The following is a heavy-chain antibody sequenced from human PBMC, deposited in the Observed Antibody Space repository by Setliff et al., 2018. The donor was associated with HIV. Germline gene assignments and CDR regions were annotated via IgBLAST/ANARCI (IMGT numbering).Heavy chain of an antibody. V-gene: IGHV4-39*01. CDR3: ARYWQQLGAYAFDI. Sequence: SETLSLTCTVSGGSFSSSTYSWGWIRQPPGLGLEWIGSIHSSGTTDYNPSLKSRVAMSVDTSRSQFSLKLTSVTAADTAVYYCARYWQQLGAYAFDIWGQGTMVTVSS. CDR1: GGSFSSSTYS. J-gene: IGHJ3*02. D-gene: IGHD6-13*01. CDR2: IHSSGTT.